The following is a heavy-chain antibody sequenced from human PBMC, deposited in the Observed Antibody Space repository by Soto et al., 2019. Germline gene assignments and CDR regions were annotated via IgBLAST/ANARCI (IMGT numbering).Heavy chain of an antibody. V-gene: IGHV4-59*01. Sequence: SETLSLTCTVSGGYISSYYWSWIRQPPGKGLEWIGYIYYTGSTNYNPSLKSRVTISVDTSKNQFSLKLSSVTAADTAVYYCARGVTYFDYWGQGTLVTVSS. CDR1: GGYISSYY. J-gene: IGHJ4*02. CDR2: IYYTGST. CDR3: ARGVTYFDY. D-gene: IGHD2-21*02.